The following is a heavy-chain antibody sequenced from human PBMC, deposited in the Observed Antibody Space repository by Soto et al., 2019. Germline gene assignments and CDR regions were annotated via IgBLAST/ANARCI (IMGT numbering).Heavy chain of an antibody. J-gene: IGHJ4*02. CDR3: ARDVGNFYDSSPTGQFDF. V-gene: IGHV4-4*02. D-gene: IGHD3-22*01. Sequence: SEILSLTCAVSGDSISRSNWWSWVRQPPGKGLEWIGEIYYSGSINYNPSLKSRVTISVDKSKNQFSLKLSSVTAADTAVYHCARDVGNFYDSSPTGQFDFWGQGTLVTSPQ. CDR2: IYYSGSI. CDR1: GDSISRSNW.